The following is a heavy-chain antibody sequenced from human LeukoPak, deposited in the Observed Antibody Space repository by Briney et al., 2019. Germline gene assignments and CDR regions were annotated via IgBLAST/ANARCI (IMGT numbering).Heavy chain of an antibody. D-gene: IGHD4-17*01. V-gene: IGHV3-30*02. CDR2: IRYDGSNK. CDR3: AGGGVTTNDY. J-gene: IGHJ4*02. Sequence: GGSLRLSCAASGFTFNNAWMNWVRQAPGKGLEWVAFIRYDGSNKYYADSVKGRFTISRDNSKNTLYLQMNSLRAEDTAVYYCAGGGVTTNDYWGQGTLVTVSS. CDR1: GFTFNNAW.